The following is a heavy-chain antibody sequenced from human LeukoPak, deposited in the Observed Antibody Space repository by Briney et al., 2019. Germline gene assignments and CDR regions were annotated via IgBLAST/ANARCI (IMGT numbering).Heavy chain of an antibody. Sequence: SETLSLTCTVSGGSIRSYYWSWIRQPPGKGLEWIGYIYYSGSTNYNPSLKSRVTISVDTSKNQFSLKLSSVTAADTAVYYCARDRYYYDSSGRAVDIWGQGTMVTVSS. CDR1: GGSIRSYY. J-gene: IGHJ3*02. V-gene: IGHV4-59*12. CDR2: IYYSGST. D-gene: IGHD3-22*01. CDR3: ARDRYYYDSSGRAVDI.